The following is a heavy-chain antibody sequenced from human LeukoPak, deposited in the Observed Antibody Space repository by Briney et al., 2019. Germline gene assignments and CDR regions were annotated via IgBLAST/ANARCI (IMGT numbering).Heavy chain of an antibody. V-gene: IGHV3-7*01. CDR1: GFMFSTYW. CDR2: MNQDGSEK. Sequence: PGGSLRLSCAASGFMFSTYWMSWVCQAPGKGLEWVANMNQDGSEKYYVDSVKGRFTISRDNAKNSLFLQMHSLRAEDTAVYYCARDPPGTAVAGYDYWGQGTLVTVSS. CDR3: ARDPPGTAVAGYDY. J-gene: IGHJ4*02. D-gene: IGHD6-19*01.